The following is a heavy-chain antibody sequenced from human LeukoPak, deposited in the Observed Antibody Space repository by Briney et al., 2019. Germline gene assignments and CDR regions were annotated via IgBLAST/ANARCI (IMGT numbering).Heavy chain of an antibody. CDR3: ARGTGLSVEGSGYSIDY. Sequence: ASVKVSCKASGYTFTTYGISWVRQAPGQGLEWMGWISGYNGNTKYVQNLQGRVTMTTDTSTSTAYMEWRSLRSDDTAVYYCARGTGLSVEGSGYSIDYWGQGTLVTVSS. CDR1: GYTFTTYG. V-gene: IGHV1-18*01. CDR2: ISGYNGNT. J-gene: IGHJ4*02. D-gene: IGHD3-22*01.